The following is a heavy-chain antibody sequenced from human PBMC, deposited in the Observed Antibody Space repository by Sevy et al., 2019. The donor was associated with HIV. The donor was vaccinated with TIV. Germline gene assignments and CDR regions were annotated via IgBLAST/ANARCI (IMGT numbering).Heavy chain of an antibody. Sequence: GGSLRLSCAASGFTFSGYWMNWVRQVPGKGLEWVANIKQDGSDKHYVDSVKGRFSISRDNAKNSLYLQMNSLRVEDTAVYYCANEPDGRFDSWGQGTLVTVSS. CDR1: GFTFSGYW. CDR2: IKQDGSDK. V-gene: IGHV3-7*01. J-gene: IGHJ4*02. CDR3: ANEPDGRFDS. D-gene: IGHD1-26*01.